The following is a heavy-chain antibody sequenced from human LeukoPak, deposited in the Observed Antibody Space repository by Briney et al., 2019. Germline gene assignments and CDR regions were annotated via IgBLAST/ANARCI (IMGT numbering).Heavy chain of an antibody. Sequence: ASVKVSCKASGYTFTSYGISWVRQAPGQGLEWMGWISGYNGNTNYAQKLQGRVTMTTDTSTSTAYMELKSLRSDDTAVHYCARADIRAIASSGWYGFDYWGQGTLVTVSS. CDR3: ARADIRAIASSGWYGFDY. J-gene: IGHJ4*02. V-gene: IGHV1-18*01. CDR2: ISGYNGNT. D-gene: IGHD6-19*01. CDR1: GYTFTSYG.